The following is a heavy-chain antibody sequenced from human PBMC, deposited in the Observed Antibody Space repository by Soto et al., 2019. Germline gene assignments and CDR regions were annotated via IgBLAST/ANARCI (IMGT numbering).Heavy chain of an antibody. Sequence: SQTLSLTCAISGDSVSSNSAAWNWIRQSPSRGLEWLGRTYYRSKWYNDYAVSVKSRITINPDTSKNQLSLQLNSVTPEDTAVYYCARLRGSDIIGYYYYGMDVWGQGTTVTVSS. J-gene: IGHJ6*02. CDR1: GDSVSSNSAA. CDR3: ARLRGSDIIGYYYYGMDV. V-gene: IGHV6-1*01. CDR2: TYYRSKWYN.